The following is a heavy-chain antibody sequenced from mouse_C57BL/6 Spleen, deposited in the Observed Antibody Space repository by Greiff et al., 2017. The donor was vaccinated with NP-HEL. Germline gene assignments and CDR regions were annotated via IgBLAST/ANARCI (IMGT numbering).Heavy chain of an antibody. Sequence: EVKLVESEGGLVQPGSSMTLSCTASGFTFSDYYMAWVRQVPEKGLEWVANINYDGSSTSYLDSLKSRFIISRDNAKNILYLHMSSLTSEDAATYYCASEDWDYFDYWGQGTTLTVSS. J-gene: IGHJ2*01. V-gene: IGHV5-16*01. CDR2: INYDGSST. D-gene: IGHD4-1*01. CDR3: ASEDWDYFDY. CDR1: GFTFSDYY.